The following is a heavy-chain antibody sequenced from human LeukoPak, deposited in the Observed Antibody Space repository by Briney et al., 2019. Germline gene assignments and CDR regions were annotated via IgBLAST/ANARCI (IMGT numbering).Heavy chain of an antibody. D-gene: IGHD2-21*01. V-gene: IGHV3-21*03. Sequence: GGSLRLSCAASRFTFSSYTMIWVRQAPGKGLEWVSSISSSSSYIYYAGSVKGRFTISRDDAKNSLYLQMNSLRAEDTAVYYRARGGGYCGGDCYAIDYWGQGTLVTVSS. CDR1: RFTFSSYT. CDR3: ARGGGYCGGDCYAIDY. CDR2: ISSSSSYI. J-gene: IGHJ4*02.